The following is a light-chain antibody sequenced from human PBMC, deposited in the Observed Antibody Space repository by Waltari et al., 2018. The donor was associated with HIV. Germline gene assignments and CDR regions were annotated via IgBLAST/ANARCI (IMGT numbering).Light chain of an antibody. J-gene: IGLJ2*01. CDR1: SSDVVGCNY. V-gene: IGLV2-14*01. CDR3: SSYTSSSTPVV. CDR2: EVS. Sequence: QSALTQPASVSVSPGQSITIPCPGTSSDVVGCNYVSWYQQHPGKAPKLMIYEVSQRPSGVSNRFSGSKSGNMASLTISGLQADDEAEYYCSSYTSSSTPVVFGGGTKLTVL.